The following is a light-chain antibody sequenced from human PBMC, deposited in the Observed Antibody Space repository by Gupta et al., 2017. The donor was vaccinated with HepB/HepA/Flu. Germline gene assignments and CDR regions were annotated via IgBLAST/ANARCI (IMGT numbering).Light chain of an antibody. CDR2: FRS. CDR3: REAVQTAPT. CDR1: QSLLHSNGYNY. V-gene: IGKV2-28*01. Sequence: DIVMTQSPLSLPVTPGEPASISCRSSQSLLHSNGYNYLDWYLQKPGQSPQLLLYFRSKPASPVRDRLRPRRSRTDMTVRMSRGNGEHIGLYLSREAVQTAPTF. J-gene: IGKJ1*01.